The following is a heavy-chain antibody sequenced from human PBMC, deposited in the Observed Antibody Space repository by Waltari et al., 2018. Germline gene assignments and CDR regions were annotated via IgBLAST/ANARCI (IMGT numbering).Heavy chain of an antibody. J-gene: IGHJ5*02. D-gene: IGHD3-22*01. Sequence: QVQLVQSGAEVKKPGASVKVSCKASGYTFTSYGISWVRQAPGQGLEWMGWISAYNGNTNYAQKRKGRVTMTKDTSTSTAYMELRSLRSDDTAVYYCARKYYYDSSGHLGANWFDPWGQGTLVTVSS. CDR3: ARKYYYDSSGHLGANWFDP. CDR1: GYTFTSYG. V-gene: IGHV1-18*01. CDR2: ISAYNGNT.